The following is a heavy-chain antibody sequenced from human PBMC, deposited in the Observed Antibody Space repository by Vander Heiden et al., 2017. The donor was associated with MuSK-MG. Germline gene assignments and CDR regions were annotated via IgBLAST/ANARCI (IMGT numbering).Heavy chain of an antibody. CDR3: ARLYYDIVTGSYWFDP. CDR2: IYYSGST. CDR1: GGSISSYY. Sequence: QVQLQESGPGLVKPSETLSLTCTVSGGSISSYYWSWIRQPPGKGLEWIGYIYYSGSTNYNPALKSRVTISVDTSKTQFSLKLSSVTAADTAVYYCARLYYDIVTGSYWFDPWGQGTLVTVSS. J-gene: IGHJ5*02. V-gene: IGHV4-59*08. D-gene: IGHD3-9*01.